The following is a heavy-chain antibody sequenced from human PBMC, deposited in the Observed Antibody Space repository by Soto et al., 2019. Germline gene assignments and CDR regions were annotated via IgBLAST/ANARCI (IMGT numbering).Heavy chain of an antibody. D-gene: IGHD3-22*01. CDR3: VRATLSWGHYYFRGLDV. J-gene: IGHJ6*02. Sequence: ASVKVSCKASGYSFNSYGMHWVRQAPGQRLEWMGWINLGNGNTKYLQKFQGRVTIIRDTSASTAYMELSSLRGDDTGVYFCVRATLSWGHYYFRGLDVWGQGTTVTVSS. CDR2: INLGNGNT. CDR1: GYSFNSYG. V-gene: IGHV1-3*01.